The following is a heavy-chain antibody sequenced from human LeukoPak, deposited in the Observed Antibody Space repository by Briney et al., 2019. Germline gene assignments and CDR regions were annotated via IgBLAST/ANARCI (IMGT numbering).Heavy chain of an antibody. CDR2: IYYSGST. V-gene: IGHV4-59*01. CDR1: GGSISPYY. D-gene: IGHD3-3*01. Sequence: SETLSLTRTVSGGSISPYYWSWIRQPPGKGLEWIGYIYYSGSTKYKPSLKSRVTISADTSKNQFSLKLSSVTAADTAVYYCARGRFLDAFDIWGQGTMVTVSS. CDR3: ARGRFLDAFDI. J-gene: IGHJ3*02.